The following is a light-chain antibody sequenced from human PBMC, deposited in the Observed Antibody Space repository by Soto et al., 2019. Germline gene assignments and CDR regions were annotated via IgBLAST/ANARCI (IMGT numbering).Light chain of an antibody. V-gene: IGLV2-11*01. CDR1: ASDVAGYNY. Sequence: QSALTQPRSVSESPGQSVTFSCTGTASDVAGYNYVSWYQQHPGKAPKLMIYDVSKRPSGVPDRFSGSKSGNTASLTISGLQAEDEADYSCCSYAGTSVVFGGGTKVTVL. CDR2: DVS. CDR3: CSYAGTSVV. J-gene: IGLJ2*01.